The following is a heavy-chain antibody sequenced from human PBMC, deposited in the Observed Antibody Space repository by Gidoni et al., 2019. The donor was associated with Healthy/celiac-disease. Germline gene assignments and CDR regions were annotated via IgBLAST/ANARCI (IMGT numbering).Heavy chain of an antibody. J-gene: IGHJ4*02. V-gene: IGHV1-18*01. CDR3: ARDEEEGDATVTVDY. CDR1: GYTFTSYG. Sequence: QVQLVQSGAEVKKPGASVKVSCKASGYTFTSYGISWVRQAPGQGHEWMGWISAYNGNTNYAQQLQGRVTMTTDTSTSTAYMELRSLRSDDTAVYYCARDEEEGDATVTVDYWGQGTLVTVSS. CDR2: ISAYNGNT. D-gene: IGHD4-17*01.